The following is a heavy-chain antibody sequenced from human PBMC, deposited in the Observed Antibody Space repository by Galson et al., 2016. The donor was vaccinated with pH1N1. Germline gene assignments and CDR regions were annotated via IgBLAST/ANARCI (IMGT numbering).Heavy chain of an antibody. CDR3: ARSRDFSFDY. CDR1: GFTLSCCA. D-gene: IGHD4-11*01. J-gene: IGHJ4*02. V-gene: IGHV3-30*04. CDR2: ISKDGNNV. Sequence: SLRLSCAASGFTLSCCAMHWVRQAPGKGLECVALISKDGNNVYYADSVKGRFTISRDSSNNTLYLQMNSLSTEDTAIYHCARSRDFSFDYWGQGALVTVAS.